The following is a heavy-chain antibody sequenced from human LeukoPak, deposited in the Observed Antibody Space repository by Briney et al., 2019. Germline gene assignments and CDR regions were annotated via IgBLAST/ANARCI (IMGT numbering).Heavy chain of an antibody. V-gene: IGHV3-7*01. J-gene: IGHJ3*01. D-gene: IGHD2/OR15-2a*01. Sequence: GRCVRLSCVASGFIIGSYWMSWVRQAPGKGLEWVANIRQDGSEKYYVDSVKGRLTISRDNAKNSLYLQMNNLTAADTAIYYCARAGYYGDDAFDLWGQGTRVTVPS. CDR2: IRQDGSEK. CDR3: ARAGYYGDDAFDL. CDR1: GFIIGSYW.